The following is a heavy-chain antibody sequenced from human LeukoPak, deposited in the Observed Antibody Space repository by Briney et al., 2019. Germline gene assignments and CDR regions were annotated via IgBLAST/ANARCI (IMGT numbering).Heavy chain of an antibody. Sequence: GGSLRLSCAASGFSFSDFYMSWIRQAPGMGLEWISYIGTRSNPIYYADSVKGRFTISRDNPKNSLYLQMNNLRADDTAVYYCTRDTDGSLDYWGQGILVTVAS. J-gene: IGHJ4*02. CDR3: TRDTDGSLDY. V-gene: IGHV3-11*04. D-gene: IGHD1-26*01. CDR1: GFSFSDFY. CDR2: IGTRSNPI.